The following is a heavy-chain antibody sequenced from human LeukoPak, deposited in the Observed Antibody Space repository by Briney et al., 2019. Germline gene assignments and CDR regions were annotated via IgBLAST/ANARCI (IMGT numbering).Heavy chain of an antibody. J-gene: IGHJ4*02. CDR3: ARDSYGGDY. CDR1: GFTFSGYS. CDR2: ISPSTSSI. V-gene: IGHV3-48*01. D-gene: IGHD4/OR15-4a*01. Sequence: GRSLRLSCAASGFTFSGYSMNWVRQAPGKGLEWVSYISPSTSSIYYADSVKGRFTISRDNSKNTLYLQMNSLRAEDTAVYYCARDSYGGDYWGQGTLVTVSS.